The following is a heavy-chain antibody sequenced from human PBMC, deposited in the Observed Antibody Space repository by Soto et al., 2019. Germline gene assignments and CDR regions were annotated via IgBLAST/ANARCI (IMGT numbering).Heavy chain of an antibody. V-gene: IGHV4-59*01. D-gene: IGHD3-16*01. CDR2: IYYSGST. J-gene: IGHJ4*02. Sequence: SETLSLTCTVSGGSISGYYWSWIPQPPGKGLEWIGYIYYSGSTNYNPSLKSRVTISVDTSKNQFSLKLSSVTAADTAVYYCARGGLGPFDYWGQGTLVTVSS. CDR1: GGSISGYY. CDR3: ARGGLGPFDY.